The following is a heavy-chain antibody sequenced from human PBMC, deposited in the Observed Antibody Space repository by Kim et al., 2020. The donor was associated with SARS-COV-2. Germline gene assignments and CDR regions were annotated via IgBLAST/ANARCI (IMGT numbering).Heavy chain of an antibody. D-gene: IGHD6-6*01. CDR3: AREYSSSPPGDY. V-gene: IGHV3-33*01. CDR2: IWYDGSNK. J-gene: IGHJ4*02. Sequence: GGSLRLSCAASGFTFSSYGMHWVRQAPGKGLEWVAVIWYDGSNKYYADSVKGRFTISRDNSKNTLYLQMNSLRAEDTAVYYCAREYSSSPPGDYWGQGTLVTVSS. CDR1: GFTFSSYG.